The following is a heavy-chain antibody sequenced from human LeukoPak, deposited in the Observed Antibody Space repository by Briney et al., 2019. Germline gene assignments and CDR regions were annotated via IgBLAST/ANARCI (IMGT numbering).Heavy chain of an antibody. Sequence: PSETLSLTCAVSGESFSGYFWTWIRQPPGKGLEWIGESNHFGSTDYNPSLKNRVTISVDTSKKQFSLNVRSVTDADTAVYFCARGRLQLWSFPLPYNHYAIDVWGQGTTVTVSS. V-gene: IGHV4-34*01. D-gene: IGHD5-18*01. CDR2: SNHFGST. J-gene: IGHJ6*02. CDR3: ARGRLQLWSFPLPYNHYAIDV. CDR1: GESFSGYF.